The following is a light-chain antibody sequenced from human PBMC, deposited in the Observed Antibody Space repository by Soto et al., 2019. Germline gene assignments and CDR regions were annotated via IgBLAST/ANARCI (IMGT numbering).Light chain of an antibody. Sequence: QSALTQPASVSGSPGQSITISCTGTSSDVDGYNYVSWFQQHPGKAPKLKINEVSNRPSGVSNRFSGSKSGNTASLTISELQAEDEADYYCTSFTTISTWVFGGGTKLTVL. CDR2: EVS. V-gene: IGLV2-14*01. J-gene: IGLJ3*02. CDR3: TSFTTISTWV. CDR1: SSDVDGYNY.